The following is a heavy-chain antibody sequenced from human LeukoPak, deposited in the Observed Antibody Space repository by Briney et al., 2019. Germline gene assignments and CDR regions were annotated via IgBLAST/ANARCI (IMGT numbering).Heavy chain of an antibody. CDR3: ARGYFSGSPSYNWFDP. CDR2: IYYSGST. CDR1: GGSISSYY. D-gene: IGHD6-19*01. V-gene: IGHV4-59*12. J-gene: IGHJ5*02. Sequence: SETLSLTCTVSGGSISSYYWSWIRQPPGKGLEWIGYIYYSGSTYYNPSLKSRVTISVDTSKNQFSLKLSSVTAADTAVYYCARGYFSGSPSYNWFDPWGQGTLVTVSS.